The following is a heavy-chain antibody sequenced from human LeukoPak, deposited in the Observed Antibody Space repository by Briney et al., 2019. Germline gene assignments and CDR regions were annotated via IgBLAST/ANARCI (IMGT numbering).Heavy chain of an antibody. CDR2: INHSGST. V-gene: IGHV4-34*01. Sequence: SETLSLTCAVYGGSFSGYYWSWIRQPPGKGLEWIGEINHSGSTNYNPSLKSRVTMSVDTPKNQLSLKLRSVTAADTAVYYCAREVYSSDWNGETVGAFDIWGQGTMVTVSS. J-gene: IGHJ3*02. D-gene: IGHD1-1*01. CDR1: GGSFSGYY. CDR3: AREVYSSDWNGETVGAFDI.